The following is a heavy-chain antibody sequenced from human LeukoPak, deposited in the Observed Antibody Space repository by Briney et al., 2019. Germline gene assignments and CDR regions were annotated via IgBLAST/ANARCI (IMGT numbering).Heavy chain of an antibody. D-gene: IGHD3-3*01. CDR1: GYTFTSYD. V-gene: IGHV1-8*01. CDR2: MNPNSGNT. Sequence: ASVKVSCKASGYTFTSYDINWVRQATGQGLEWMGWMNPNSGNTGYAQKFQGRVTITGNTSISTAYMELSSLRSEDTAVYYCVVLRFLEWLSDDAFDIWGQGTMVTVSS. CDR3: VVLRFLEWLSDDAFDI. J-gene: IGHJ3*02.